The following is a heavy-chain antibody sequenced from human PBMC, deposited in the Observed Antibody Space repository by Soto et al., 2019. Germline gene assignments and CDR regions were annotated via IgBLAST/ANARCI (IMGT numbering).Heavy chain of an antibody. CDR2: ISKDGSKK. J-gene: IGHJ3*02. V-gene: IGHV3-30*18. Sequence: GGSLRLSCAASGFMFSGFGMHWVRQAPGKGLQWVAGISKDGSKKYYADSVKGRFTISRDNSKKTLYLQMNSLRAEDTAVYYCANPSGYYFGLGSHDEASDMWGQGTGVTVSS. D-gene: IGHD3-10*01. CDR3: ANPSGYYFGLGSHDEASDM. CDR1: GFMFSGFG.